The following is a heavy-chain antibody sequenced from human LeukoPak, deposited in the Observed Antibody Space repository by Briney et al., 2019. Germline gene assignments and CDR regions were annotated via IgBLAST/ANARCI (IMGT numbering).Heavy chain of an antibody. CDR3: ARDSAGAWNGFDS. Sequence: GGSLRLSCAASGFTFRSSWMTWVRQAPGEGLEWVANIRHDGFEKYYVDSVKGRFTISRDNAKNSLYLQMSSLRAEDTDVYYCARDSAGAWNGFDSWGQGTMVTVSS. CDR1: GFTFRSSW. D-gene: IGHD1-1*01. CDR2: IRHDGFEK. V-gene: IGHV3-7*01. J-gene: IGHJ3*02.